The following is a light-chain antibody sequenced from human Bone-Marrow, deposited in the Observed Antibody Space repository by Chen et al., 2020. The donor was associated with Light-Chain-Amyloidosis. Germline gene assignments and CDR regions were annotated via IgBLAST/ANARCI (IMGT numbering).Light chain of an antibody. V-gene: IGLV1-40*01. CDR3: QSYDSRQSAL. CDR1: STNIGAGHD. CDR2: SNN. Sequence: QSVLTQPPSVSGAPGQRVIISCPGSSTNIGAGHDVHWYQQLPGTAPKLRIYSNNNLPSVVPDRFSGSKSGTSASLAITGLQAEDEADYYCQSYDSRQSALFGGGTKLTVL. J-gene: IGLJ2*01.